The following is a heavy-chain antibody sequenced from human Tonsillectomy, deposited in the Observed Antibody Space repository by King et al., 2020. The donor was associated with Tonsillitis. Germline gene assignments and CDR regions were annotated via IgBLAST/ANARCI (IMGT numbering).Heavy chain of an antibody. Sequence: WAAAGGAISSGYGSGIRPPPGEGLGWVWFSYYSGGTDHNPSLQRRVTISVDTSKNQSSLKLSCVTAADTAVYYCARQWAYCGGDCYGGMDACGDGTPVTVSS. CDR3: ARQWAYCGGDCYGGMDA. J-gene: IGHJ6*04. D-gene: IGHD2-21*02. V-gene: IGHV4-59*08. CDR1: GGAISSGY. CDR2: SYYSGGT.